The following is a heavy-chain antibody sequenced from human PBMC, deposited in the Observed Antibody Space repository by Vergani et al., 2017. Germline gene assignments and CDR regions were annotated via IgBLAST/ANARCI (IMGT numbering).Heavy chain of an antibody. J-gene: IGHJ3*02. CDR1: GYTFTGYY. CDR3: AKGGGGSYFENAFDI. D-gene: IGHD1-26*01. Sequence: QVQLVQSGAEVKKPGASVKVSCKASGYTFTGYYMHWVRQAPGQGLEWMGWISAYNGNTNYAQKRQGRVTMTTDTSTSTSYMELRSLRSDDTAVYYCAKGGGGSYFENAFDIWGQGTMVTVSS. V-gene: IGHV1-18*04. CDR2: ISAYNGNT.